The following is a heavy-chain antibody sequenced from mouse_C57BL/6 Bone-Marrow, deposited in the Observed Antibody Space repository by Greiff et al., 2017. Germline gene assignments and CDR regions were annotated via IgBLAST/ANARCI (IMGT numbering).Heavy chain of an antibody. D-gene: IGHD1-1*01. Sequence: QVQLQQPGAELVKPGASVKMSCKASGYTFTSYWITWVKQRPGQGLEWIGDIYPSSGSTNYNEKFKSKATLTVDTSSSTAYMQLSSLTSEDSAVYYCAREGDYYGSTYYAMDYWGQGTSVTVSS. CDR1: GYTFTSYW. CDR3: AREGDYYGSTYYAMDY. V-gene: IGHV1-55*01. J-gene: IGHJ4*01. CDR2: IYPSSGST.